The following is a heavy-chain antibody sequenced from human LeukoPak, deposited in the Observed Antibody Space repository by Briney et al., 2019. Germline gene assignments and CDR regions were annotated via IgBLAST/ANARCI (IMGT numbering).Heavy chain of an antibody. CDR2: IIDSGGRT. V-gene: IGHV3-23*01. CDR3: AKRGVVIRVILVGFHKEAYYFDS. D-gene: IGHD3-22*01. Sequence: GSLRLSCAVAGIPLSNYGMTWVRRAPGKGREWVAGIIDSGGRTNYSDSVKGRFTISRDNPKNTLYLQMNSLRAEDTAVYFCAKRGVVIRVILVGFHKEAYYFDSWGQGALVTVSS. CDR1: GIPLSNYG. J-gene: IGHJ4*02.